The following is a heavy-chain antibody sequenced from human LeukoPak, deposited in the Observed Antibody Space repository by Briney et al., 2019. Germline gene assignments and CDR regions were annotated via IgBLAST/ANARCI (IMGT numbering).Heavy chain of an antibody. CDR3: ALRFLEWLFQGDY. V-gene: IGHV3-23*01. J-gene: IGHJ4*02. CDR2: ISGSGGST. D-gene: IGHD3-3*01. Sequence: GGSLRLSCAASGFTFSSYAMSWVRQAPGKGLEWVSAISGSGGSTYYADSVKGRFTISRDNSKNTLYLQMNSLRAEDTAVYYCALRFLEWLFQGDYWGQGTLVTVSS. CDR1: GFTFSSYA.